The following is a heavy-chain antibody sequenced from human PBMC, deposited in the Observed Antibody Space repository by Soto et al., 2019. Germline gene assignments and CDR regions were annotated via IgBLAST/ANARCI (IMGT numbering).Heavy chain of an antibody. CDR1: GYTFTSYD. Sequence: PSVKVSCKASGYTFTSYDINWVRQATGQGLEWMGWISPYNGNTNYAQKLQGRVTMTKDTSTSTAYMELRSLRSDDTAVYYCARPVLGYCSSTSCYGIGGYYFDYWGQGTLVTVSS. J-gene: IGHJ4*02. V-gene: IGHV1-18*01. CDR2: ISPYNGNT. D-gene: IGHD2-2*01. CDR3: ARPVLGYCSSTSCYGIGGYYFDY.